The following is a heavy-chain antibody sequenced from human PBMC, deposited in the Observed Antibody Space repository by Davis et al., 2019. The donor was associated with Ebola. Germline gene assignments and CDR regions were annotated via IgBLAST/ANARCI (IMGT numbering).Heavy chain of an antibody. CDR2: ISSSGSSM. V-gene: IGHV3-11*01. D-gene: IGHD1-7*01. Sequence: PGGSLRLSCAASGFSFSDYYMTWIRQAPGKGLEWLSYISSSGSSMNYADSVKGRFTISRDNAKNSLYLQMNSLRAEDTAVYYCAKMSAGTYYWGQGTLVTVSS. CDR3: AKMSAGTYY. J-gene: IGHJ4*02. CDR1: GFSFSDYY.